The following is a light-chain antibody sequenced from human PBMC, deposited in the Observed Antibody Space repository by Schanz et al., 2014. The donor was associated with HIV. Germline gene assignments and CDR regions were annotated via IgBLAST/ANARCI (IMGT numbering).Light chain of an antibody. J-gene: IGLJ2*01. CDR3: AAWDDSLSGVV. V-gene: IGLV1-44*01. Sequence: QSLLAQPPSVSGPPGQRVTISCSGGSSNIGGNTVNWYQQLPQTAPKLLIHSNSLRPSGIPDRFSASKSGTSASLAISGLQSEDEAEYYCAAWDDSLSGVVFGGGTKLTVL. CDR1: SSNIGGNT. CDR2: SNS.